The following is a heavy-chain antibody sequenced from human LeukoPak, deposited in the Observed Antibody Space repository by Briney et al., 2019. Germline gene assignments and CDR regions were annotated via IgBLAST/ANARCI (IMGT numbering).Heavy chain of an antibody. CDR1: AGSICSFY. J-gene: IGHJ4*02. CDR2: IYYSVRT. CDR3: ARVKDRSGYYYSFDY. D-gene: IGHD3-22*01. V-gene: IGHV4-59*01. Sequence: SVNLSLNSTVSAGSICSFYWRWMGHRPGLGLEWGVYIYYSVRTNYNTSLKRLVTTSVDTSKNQFALKLSSVTAADTAVYCCARVKDRSGYYYSFDYWGQGTLVTVSS.